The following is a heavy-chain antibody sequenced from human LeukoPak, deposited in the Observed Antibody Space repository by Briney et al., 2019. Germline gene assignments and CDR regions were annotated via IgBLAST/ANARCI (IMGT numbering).Heavy chain of an antibody. CDR3: AKPPSGIAVAGTAAFDI. V-gene: IGHV3-9*01. Sequence: GGSLRLSCAAYGFTFDDYAMHWVRQAPGKGLEWVSGISWNSGSIGYADSVKGRFTISRDNAKNSLYLQMNSLRAEDTALYYCAKPPSGIAVAGTAAFDIWGQGTMVTVSS. J-gene: IGHJ3*02. D-gene: IGHD6-19*01. CDR1: GFTFDDYA. CDR2: ISWNSGSI.